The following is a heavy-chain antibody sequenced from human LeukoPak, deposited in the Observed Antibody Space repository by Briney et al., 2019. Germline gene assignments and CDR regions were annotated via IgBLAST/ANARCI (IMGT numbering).Heavy chain of an antibody. V-gene: IGHV3-30*03. CDR3: ARRGYTSGWDY. Sequence: GGSLRLSCAASGFSFSGYAMHWIRQAPGEGLEWVALISFNGNYEDYTQSVKGRFTISRDNSKNTLFLQMNSLRPEDTAVYYCARRGYTSGWDYWGQGTLVTVSS. CDR1: GFSFSGYA. J-gene: IGHJ4*02. D-gene: IGHD6-19*01. CDR2: ISFNGNYE.